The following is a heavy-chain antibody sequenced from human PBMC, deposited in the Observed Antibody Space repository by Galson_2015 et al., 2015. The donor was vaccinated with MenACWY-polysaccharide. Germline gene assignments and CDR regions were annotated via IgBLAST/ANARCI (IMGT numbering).Heavy chain of an antibody. D-gene: IGHD6-19*01. J-gene: IGHJ6*02. Sequence: QSGAKVKKPVESLQISCKGSGSSCTSYWVGWVRQMPGKGLYWMGIIYPGDSDTIYSPSFQGQVTSSPDKSISTAYLQWSSLKASDTAMYYCARRESSGLNGMDVWGQGTMVTVSS. CDR3: ARRESSGLNGMDV. CDR1: GSSCTSYW. CDR2: IYPGDSDT. V-gene: IGHV5-51*01.